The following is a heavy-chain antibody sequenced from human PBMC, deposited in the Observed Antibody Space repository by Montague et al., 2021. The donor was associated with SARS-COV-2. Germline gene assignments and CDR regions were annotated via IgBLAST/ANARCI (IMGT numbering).Heavy chain of an antibody. CDR1: GGSISSGDYL. Sequence: SETLSLTCSVSGGSISSGDYLWGWIRQPPGRGLEWIASISSDGRTHYNPSLKSRVIISVDTSRGQFSLELTSVTAADTAIYYCVRRGGTYYYGSGSFDPWGQGTLVAVSS. CDR2: ISSDGRT. J-gene: IGHJ5*02. CDR3: VRRGGTYYYGSGSFDP. D-gene: IGHD3-10*01. V-gene: IGHV4-39*01.